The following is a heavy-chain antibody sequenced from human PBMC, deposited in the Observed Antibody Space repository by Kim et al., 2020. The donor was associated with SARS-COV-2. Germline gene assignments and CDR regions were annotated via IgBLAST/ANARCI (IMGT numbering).Heavy chain of an antibody. CDR1: GYTFTSYY. V-gene: IGHV1-46*01. D-gene: IGHD1-7*01. J-gene: IGHJ5*02. Sequence: ASVKVSCKASGYTFTSYYMHWVRQAPGQGLEWMGIINPSGGSTSYAQKFQGRVTMTRDTSTSTVYMELSSLRSEDTAVYYCAGLVVGLGESDWNYDRWFDPLGQGTLVTVSS. CDR2: INPSGGST. CDR3: AGLVVGLGESDWNYDRWFDP.